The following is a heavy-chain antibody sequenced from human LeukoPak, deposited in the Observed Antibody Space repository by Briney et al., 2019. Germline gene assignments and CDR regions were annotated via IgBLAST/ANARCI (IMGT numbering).Heavy chain of an antibody. V-gene: IGHV4-30-2*01. CDR2: IYHSGST. Sequence: PSETLSLTCTVSGGSISSGGYYWSWIRQPPGKGLEWIGYIYHSGSTYYNPSLKSRVTISVDRSKNQFSLKLSSVTAADTAVYYCARRSGSFLAFDIWGQGTTVTVSS. J-gene: IGHJ3*02. D-gene: IGHD1-26*01. CDR1: GGSISSGGYY. CDR3: ARRSGSFLAFDI.